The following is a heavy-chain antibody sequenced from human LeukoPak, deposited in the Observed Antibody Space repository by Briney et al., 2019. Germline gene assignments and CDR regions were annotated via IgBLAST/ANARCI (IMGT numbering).Heavy chain of an antibody. CDR2: IYYSGST. Sequence: PSQTLSLTCTVSGGSISSGGYYWGWIRQPPGKGLEWIGSIYYSGSTYYNPSLKSRVTISVDTSKNQFSLKLSSVTAADTAVYYCARDSAREAYYYDSSGYWYFDLWGRGTLVTVSS. D-gene: IGHD3-22*01. CDR1: GGSISSGGYY. J-gene: IGHJ2*01. CDR3: ARDSAREAYYYDSSGYWYFDL. V-gene: IGHV4-39*07.